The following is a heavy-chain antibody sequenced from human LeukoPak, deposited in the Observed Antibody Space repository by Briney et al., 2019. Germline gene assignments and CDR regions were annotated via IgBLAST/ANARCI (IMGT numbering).Heavy chain of an antibody. CDR1: GFKFNTYE. Sequence: GGSLRLSCAASGFKFNTYEMNWVRQAPGKGLEWVSCVSSSGTTMYHADSVKGRFTISRDNAKNSLYLQMNSLRAEDAAVYYCARRYCSSASCLFDYWGQGTLVTVSS. D-gene: IGHD2-2*01. CDR3: ARRYCSSASCLFDY. CDR2: VSSSGTTM. V-gene: IGHV3-48*03. J-gene: IGHJ4*02.